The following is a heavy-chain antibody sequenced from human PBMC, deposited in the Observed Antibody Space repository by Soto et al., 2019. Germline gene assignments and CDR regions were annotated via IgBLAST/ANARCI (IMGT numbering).Heavy chain of an antibody. V-gene: IGHV3-23*01. CDR3: AKEAVPGGYDCCDY. D-gene: IGHD3-22*01. J-gene: IGHJ4*01. CDR2: ISGSGRSA. Sequence: GGSLRLSSAASGFTFTDYAVSWVRQAPGKGLEWVSTISGSGRSADYADSVKGRFTISRDHPKNTLYLLVNSSSAAATAVFYCAKEAVPGGYDCCDYRGHVTLVAVSS. CDR1: GFTFTDYA.